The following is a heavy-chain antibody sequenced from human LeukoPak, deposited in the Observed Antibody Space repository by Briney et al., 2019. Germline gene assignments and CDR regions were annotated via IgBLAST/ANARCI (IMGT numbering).Heavy chain of an antibody. D-gene: IGHD1-26*01. Sequence: PGGSLRLSCAASGFTFNTDAMTWVRRDPGKGLDWVSTISGSTTSTYYADSVRGRFTISRDNSKNTLYLQMSGLRAEDTAVYYCAKGSLTGGYLGDAFDIWGQGTLVTVSS. V-gene: IGHV3-23*01. CDR1: GFTFNTDA. CDR3: AKGSLTGGYLGDAFDI. J-gene: IGHJ3*02. CDR2: ISGSTTST.